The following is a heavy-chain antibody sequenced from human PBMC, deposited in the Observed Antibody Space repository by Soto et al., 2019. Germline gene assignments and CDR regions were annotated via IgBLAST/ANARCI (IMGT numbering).Heavy chain of an antibody. D-gene: IGHD3-3*01. V-gene: IGHV1-8*01. CDR1: GYTFTSYD. J-gene: IGHJ6*02. Sequence: ASVKVSCKASGYTFTSYDINWVRQAPGQGLEWLGWMDPNSGSTGYAQNFQGRVTMTRNISVNTAHMELSSLRSEDTAVYYCARERKFDFWRKGLDVWGQGTTVTVSS. CDR2: MDPNSGST. CDR3: ARERKFDFWRKGLDV.